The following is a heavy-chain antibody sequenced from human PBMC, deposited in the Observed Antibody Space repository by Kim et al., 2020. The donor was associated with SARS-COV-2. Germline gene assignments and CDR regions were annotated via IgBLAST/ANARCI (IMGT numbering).Heavy chain of an antibody. V-gene: IGHV4-39*01. Sequence: SETLSLTCTVSGGSISSSSYYWGWIRQPPGKGLEWIGSIYYSGSTYYNPSLKSRVTISVDTSKNQFSLKLSSVTAADTAVYYCARHVGGRNCFDYWGQGTLVTVSS. J-gene: IGHJ4*02. CDR3: ARHVGGRNCFDY. D-gene: IGHD1-26*01. CDR2: IYYSGST. CDR1: GGSISSSSYY.